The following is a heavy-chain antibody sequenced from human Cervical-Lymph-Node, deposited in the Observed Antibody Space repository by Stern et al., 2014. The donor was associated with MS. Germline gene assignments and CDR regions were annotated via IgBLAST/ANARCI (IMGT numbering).Heavy chain of an antibody. D-gene: IGHD3-22*01. Sequence: VQLVESGAEAKKPGSSVKVSCKASGGTFSSYAISWVRQAPGQGLEWMGGSIPIFGTANYAQKFQGRVTITADESTSTAYMELSSLRSEDTAVYYCARGMVIVGDQGAFDIWGQGTMVTVSS. J-gene: IGHJ3*02. CDR2: SIPIFGTA. V-gene: IGHV1-69*01. CDR1: GGTFSSYA. CDR3: ARGMVIVGDQGAFDI.